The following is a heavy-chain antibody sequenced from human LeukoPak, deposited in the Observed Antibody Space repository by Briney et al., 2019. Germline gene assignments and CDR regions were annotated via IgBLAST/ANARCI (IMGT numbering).Heavy chain of an antibody. J-gene: IGHJ5*02. CDR2: VNHSGST. V-gene: IGHV4-59*01. CDR1: GGSISSYY. Sequence: TSETLSLTCSVSGGSISSYYWSWIRQPPGKGLEWIGYVNHSGSTNYNPSLKSRVTVSVDTSKNQFSLKMTSVTAADTAVYYCARERADPRIAAYNWFDPWGQGTLVTVSS. D-gene: IGHD6-6*01. CDR3: ARERADPRIAAYNWFDP.